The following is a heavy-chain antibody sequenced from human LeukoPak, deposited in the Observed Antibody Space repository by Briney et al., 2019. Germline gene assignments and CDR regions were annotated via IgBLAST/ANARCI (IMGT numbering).Heavy chain of an antibody. V-gene: IGHV1-18*01. D-gene: IGHD2-15*01. CDR3: ERDDRSGGSCY. Sequence: ASVKVSCTASGYTFTSYGISLVRQAPGQGLEWMGWINTYNGNTDYAQNLQDRVTMTTDTSTSTAYMELRSLRSDDTAIYYCERDDRSGGSCYWGQGTLVTVSS. CDR2: INTYNGNT. J-gene: IGHJ4*02. CDR1: GYTFTSYG.